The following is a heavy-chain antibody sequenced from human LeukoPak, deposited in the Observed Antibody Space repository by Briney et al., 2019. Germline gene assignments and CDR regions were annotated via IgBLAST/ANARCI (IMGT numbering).Heavy chain of an antibody. D-gene: IGHD6-13*01. CDR2: INAGNGNT. Sequence: ASVKVSCKASGYTFTSYAMHWVRQAPGQRLEWMGWINAGNGNTKYSQKFQGRVTITRDTSASTAYMELSSLRSEDTSVYYCARGKGRSSWYVAPYNWFDPWGQGTLVTVSS. CDR1: GYTFTSYA. J-gene: IGHJ5*02. V-gene: IGHV1-3*01. CDR3: ARGKGRSSWYVAPYNWFDP.